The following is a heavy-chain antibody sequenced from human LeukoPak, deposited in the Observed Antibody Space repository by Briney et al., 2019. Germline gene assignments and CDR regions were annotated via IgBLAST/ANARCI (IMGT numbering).Heavy chain of an antibody. V-gene: IGHV1-18*01. CDR3: ARSMDDPTHYYYYYYMDV. Sequence: ASVKVSCKASGYTFTSYGISWVRQAPGQGLEWMGWISAYNGNTNYAQKLQGRVTMTTDTSTSTAYMELRSLRSDDTAVYYCARSMDDPTHYYYYYYMDVWGKGTTVTVSS. D-gene: IGHD1-1*01. CDR2: ISAYNGNT. J-gene: IGHJ6*03. CDR1: GYTFTSYG.